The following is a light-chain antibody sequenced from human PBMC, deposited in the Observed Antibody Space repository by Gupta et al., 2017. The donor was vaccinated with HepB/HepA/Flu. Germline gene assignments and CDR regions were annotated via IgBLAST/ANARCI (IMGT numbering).Light chain of an antibody. CDR3: ETWDINTHGGV. V-gene: IGLV4-60*03. J-gene: IGLJ2*01. Sequence: QPVLTQSSSASASLGSSVKLTCPLRSGHSSYIIPWHQQQPGKAPRYLMKLEGSGSYNKGSGVPDRFSGSSSGADRYLTISNLQSEDEADYYCETWDINTHGGVFGGGTKLTVL. CDR1: SGHSSYI. CDR2: LEGSGSY.